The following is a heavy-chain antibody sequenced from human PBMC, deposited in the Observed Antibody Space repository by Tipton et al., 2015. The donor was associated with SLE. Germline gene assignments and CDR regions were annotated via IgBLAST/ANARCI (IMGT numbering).Heavy chain of an antibody. V-gene: IGHV3-9*01. CDR3: AKGIRFLEWFRFDS. J-gene: IGHJ4*02. CDR1: GFTFDDYA. Sequence: SRRLSCAASGFTFDDYAMHWVRQAPGKGLEWVSGISWNSEKIAYANSVKGRFTISRDNAKNSLFLQMNSLRAEDTAFYYCAKGIRFLEWFRFDSWGQGTLVTVSS. D-gene: IGHD3-3*01. CDR2: ISWNSEKI.